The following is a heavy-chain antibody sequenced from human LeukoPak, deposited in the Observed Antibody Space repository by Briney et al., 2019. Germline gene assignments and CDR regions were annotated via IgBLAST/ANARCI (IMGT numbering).Heavy chain of an antibody. D-gene: IGHD3-22*01. V-gene: IGHV3-30*18. Sequence: GRSLRPSCAASGFTFGSYGMHWVRQAPGKGLEWVAVISYDGSNKYYADSVKGRFTISRDNSKNTLYLQMNSLRAEDTAVYYCAKSTASGYSNDYWGQGTLVTVSS. CDR3: AKSTASGYSNDY. CDR1: GFTFGSYG. J-gene: IGHJ4*02. CDR2: ISYDGSNK.